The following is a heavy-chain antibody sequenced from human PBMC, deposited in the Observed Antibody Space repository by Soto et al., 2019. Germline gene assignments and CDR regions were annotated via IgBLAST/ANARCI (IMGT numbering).Heavy chain of an antibody. J-gene: IGHJ6*02. D-gene: IGHD3-3*01. V-gene: IGHV1-18*01. CDR3: ARDLIRGYDFWSGYLYGMDV. CDR1: GYTFTSYG. Sequence: ASVNVSCKASGYTFTSYGISWVRQAPGQGLEWMGWISVYNGNTNYAQKLQGRVTITADESTSTAYMELSSLRSEDTAVYYCARDLIRGYDFWSGYLYGMDVWGQGTTVTVSS. CDR2: ISVYNGNT.